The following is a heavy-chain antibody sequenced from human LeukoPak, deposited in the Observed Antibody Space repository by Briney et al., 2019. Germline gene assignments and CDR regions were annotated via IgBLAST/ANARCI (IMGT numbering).Heavy chain of an antibody. V-gene: IGHV4-34*01. CDR3: ARDPFYGGNSYFDY. J-gene: IGHJ4*02. D-gene: IGHD4-23*01. CDR1: GGSFSGYY. Sequence: SETLSLTCAVYGGSFSGYYWSWIRQPPGKGLEWIGEINHSGSTNYNPSLRSRVTMSVDTSKNQFSLKLISVTAADTAVYYCARDPFYGGNSYFDYWGQGTLVTVSS. CDR2: INHSGST.